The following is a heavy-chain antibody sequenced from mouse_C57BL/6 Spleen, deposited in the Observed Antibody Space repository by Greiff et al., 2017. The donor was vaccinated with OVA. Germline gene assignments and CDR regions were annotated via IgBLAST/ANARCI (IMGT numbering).Heavy chain of an antibody. D-gene: IGHD2-4*01. V-gene: IGHV1-82*01. CDR1: GYAFSSSW. CDR2: IYPGDGDT. CDR3: ASRVYDYDEN. Sequence: LVESGPELVKPGASVKISCKASGYAFSSSWMNWVKQRPGKGLEWIGRIYPGDGDTNYNGKFKGKATLTADKSSSTAYMQLSSLTSEDSAVYFCASRVYDYDENWGQGTLVTVSA. J-gene: IGHJ3*01.